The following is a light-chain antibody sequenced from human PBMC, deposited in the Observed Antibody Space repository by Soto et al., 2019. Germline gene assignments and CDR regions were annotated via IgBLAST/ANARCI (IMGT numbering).Light chain of an antibody. J-gene: IGKJ1*01. Sequence: DIQMTQSPSILSASVGDRVTITCRASQSIRSWLAWYQQKPGKAPQLLIYDASNLESGVPSRFSGSGSGTEFTLTISSLQPDDFATYYCQQYDSFSKTFGRGTKVDIK. CDR1: QSIRSW. CDR2: DAS. CDR3: QQYDSFSKT. V-gene: IGKV1-5*01.